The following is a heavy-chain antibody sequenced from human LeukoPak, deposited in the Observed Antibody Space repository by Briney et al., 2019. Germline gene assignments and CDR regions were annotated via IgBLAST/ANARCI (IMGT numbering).Heavy chain of an antibody. J-gene: IGHJ4*02. CDR1: GGSIISSSYY. CDR3: ARHEGYGSGSPYRGAFNY. D-gene: IGHD3-10*01. Sequence: SETLSLTCSVSGGSIISSSYYWGWIRQPPGKRLEWIGSIYYSGSTYYNPSLKSRVTISLDTSKNQFSLKLSSVTSADTAVYYCARHEGYGSGSPYRGAFNYWGQGTLVTVSS. CDR2: IYYSGST. V-gene: IGHV4-39*01.